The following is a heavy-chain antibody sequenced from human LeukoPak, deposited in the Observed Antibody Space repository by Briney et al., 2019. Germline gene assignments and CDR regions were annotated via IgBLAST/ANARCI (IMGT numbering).Heavy chain of an antibody. CDR1: GFTFSNFG. CDR2: ISGSGGST. D-gene: IGHD4-23*01. J-gene: IGHJ4*02. V-gene: IGHV3-23*01. Sequence: GGSLRLSCAASGFTFSNFGMNWVRQAPGKGLEWVSAISGSGGSTDYADSVKGRFTISRDNSKNTLYLQMNSLRAEDTAVYYCAKGSARRWFWYFDYWGQGTLVTVSS. CDR3: AKGSARRWFWYFDY.